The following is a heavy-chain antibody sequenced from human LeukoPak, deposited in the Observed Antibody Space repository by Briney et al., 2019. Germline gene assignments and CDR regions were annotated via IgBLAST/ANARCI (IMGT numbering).Heavy chain of an antibody. CDR2: IYPGDSDT. V-gene: IGHV5-51*03. Sequence: KPGESLKISCRGSGYSFTSYWIGWVRQMPGKGLEWRGIIYPGDSDTIYSPCVQGQVTISADKSISTAYLQWSSLKASDTAMYYCARSFGYSYGHPYDYWGQGTLVTVSS. J-gene: IGHJ4*02. D-gene: IGHD5-18*01. CDR1: GYSFTSYW. CDR3: ARSFGYSYGHPYDY.